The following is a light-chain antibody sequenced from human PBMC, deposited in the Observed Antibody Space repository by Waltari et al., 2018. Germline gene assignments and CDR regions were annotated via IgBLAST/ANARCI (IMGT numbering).Light chain of an antibody. CDR3: QHYESLPVT. J-gene: IGKJ1*01. CDR2: HAS. V-gene: IGKV3-20*01. Sequence: DIVLTQSPGTLSLSSGERATLSCRTSQSVSKYLDWYQQKPGQAPRLLIYHASSRDTGIPDRFSGSGSGTDFSLTISRLEPEDFAVYYCQHYESLPVTFGQGTKVEIK. CDR1: QSVSKY.